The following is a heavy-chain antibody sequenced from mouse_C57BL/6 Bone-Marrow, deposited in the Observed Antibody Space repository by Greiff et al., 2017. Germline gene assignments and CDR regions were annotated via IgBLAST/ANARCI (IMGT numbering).Heavy chain of an antibody. CDR2: IDPETGGT. CDR1: GYTFTDYE. V-gene: IGHV1-15*01. J-gene: IGHJ3*01. Sequence: QVQLQQSGAELVRPGASVTLSCKASGYTFTDYEMHWVKQTPVHGLEWIGAIDPETGGTAYNQKFKGKAILTADKSSSTAYMELRSLTSEDSAVYYCTRSLYYDYDLFAYWGQGTLVTVSA. D-gene: IGHD2-4*01. CDR3: TRSLYYDYDLFAY.